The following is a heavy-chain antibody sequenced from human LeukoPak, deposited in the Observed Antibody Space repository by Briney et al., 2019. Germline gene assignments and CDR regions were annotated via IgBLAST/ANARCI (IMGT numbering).Heavy chain of an antibody. Sequence: GASVKVSCKASGYTFIYYGISWVRQAPGQGLEWMGWISGNDGHTNYAQKVQDRVTMTTDTSTSTAYMELRSLRSDDTAVYYCARDGTKYSSGPNWFDPWGQGTLVTVSS. CDR2: ISGNDGHT. CDR3: ARDGTKYSSGPNWFDP. D-gene: IGHD6-19*01. J-gene: IGHJ5*02. CDR1: GYTFIYYG. V-gene: IGHV1-18*01.